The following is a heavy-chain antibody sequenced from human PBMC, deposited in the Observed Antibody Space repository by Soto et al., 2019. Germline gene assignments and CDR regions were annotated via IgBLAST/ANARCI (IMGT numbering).Heavy chain of an antibody. CDR1: GGTFSSYT. J-gene: IGHJ5*02. CDR2: IIPILGIA. D-gene: IGHD1-7*01. CDR3: ARNWNSYGWAWFDP. Sequence: EASVKVSCKASGGTFSSYTISWVRQAPGQGLEWMGRIIPILGIANYAQKFQGRVTITADKSTSTAYMELSSLRSEDTAVYYCARNWNSYGWAWFDPWGQETLVTVSS. V-gene: IGHV1-69*02.